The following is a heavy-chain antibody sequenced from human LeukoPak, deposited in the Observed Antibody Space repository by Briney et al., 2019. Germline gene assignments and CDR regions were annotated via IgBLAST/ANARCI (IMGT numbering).Heavy chain of an antibody. CDR2: INPNSGDT. CDR3: ARVAGVTAISNFDY. V-gene: IGHV1-2*02. CDR1: GYTFTGYY. J-gene: IGHJ4*02. Sequence: ASVKVSCKASGYTFTGYYMHWVRQAPGQGLEWMGWINPNSGDTNFAQKFQGRVTMTRDTSISTAYMELSRLRFDDTAVYYCARVAGVTAISNFDYWGQGTLVTVSS. D-gene: IGHD2-21*02.